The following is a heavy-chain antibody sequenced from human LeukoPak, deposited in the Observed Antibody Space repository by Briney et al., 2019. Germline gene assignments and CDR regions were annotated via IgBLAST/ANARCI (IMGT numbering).Heavy chain of an antibody. CDR1: GYSFTSYW. CDR3: ARVLRYFDWLLSGAFDI. D-gene: IGHD3-9*01. V-gene: IGHV5-51*01. Sequence: GESLKISFKGSGYSFTSYWIGWVRQMPGKGLEWMGIIYPGDSDTRYSSSFQGQVTISADKSISTAYLQWISLKASDTAMYYCARVLRYFDWLLSGAFDIWGQGTMVTVSS. CDR2: IYPGDSDT. J-gene: IGHJ3*02.